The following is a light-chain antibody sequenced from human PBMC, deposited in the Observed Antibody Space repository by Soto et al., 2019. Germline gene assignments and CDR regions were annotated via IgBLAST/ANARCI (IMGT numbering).Light chain of an antibody. CDR1: QSISSW. V-gene: IGKV1-5*03. J-gene: IGKJ2*01. CDR2: KAS. CDR3: QQYTSYSHT. Sequence: DIQMTQSPSTLSASVGDRVTITCRASQSISSWLAWYQQKPGRAPKLLIYKASSLKSGVTSRFSGSRSGTEFTLTISSLLPDDFATYYCQQYTSYSHTFGQGTKLEIK.